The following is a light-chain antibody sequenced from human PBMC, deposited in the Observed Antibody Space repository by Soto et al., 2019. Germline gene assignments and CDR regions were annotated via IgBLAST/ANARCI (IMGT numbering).Light chain of an antibody. CDR3: AAWDDSLNGRV. CDR1: SSSIGSNT. J-gene: IGLJ2*01. CDR2: GHN. V-gene: IGLV1-44*01. Sequence: QSVLTQPSSASGTPGQRVTISCSGSSSSIGSNTVNWYQQLPGTAPKLLIYGHNQRPSGVPDRFSGSKSGTSASLAISGLQSEDEADYYCAAWDDSLNGRVFGGGTKPPS.